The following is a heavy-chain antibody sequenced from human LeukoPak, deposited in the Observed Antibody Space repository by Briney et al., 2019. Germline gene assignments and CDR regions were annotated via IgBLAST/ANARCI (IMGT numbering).Heavy chain of an antibody. D-gene: IGHD3-16*01. V-gene: IGHV3-23*01. CDR3: AKDLRLGVGYMDV. CDR1: GFTFSSYG. CDR2: ISGSGGST. J-gene: IGHJ6*03. Sequence: PGGSLRLSCAASGFTFSSYGMSWVRQAPGKGLEWVSAISGSGGSTYYADSVKGRFTISRDNSKNTLYLQMDSLRAEDTAVYYCAKDLRLGVGYMDVWGKGTTVTVSS.